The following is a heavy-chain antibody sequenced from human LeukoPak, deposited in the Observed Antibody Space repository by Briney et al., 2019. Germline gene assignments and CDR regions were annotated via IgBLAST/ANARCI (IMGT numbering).Heavy chain of an antibody. CDR2: IYYSGST. D-gene: IGHD4-17*01. CDR3: ARESDYGDYMLGTSDSFNI. V-gene: IGHV4-31*03. J-gene: IGHJ3*02. Sequence: PSETLSLTCTVSGGSISSGGYYWSWNRQHQGQGLVWNVYIYYSGSTYYNPSLKSRVTISVDTSKNHFSLKLSSVTAADTALYYCARESDYGDYMLGTSDSFNIWGQATMVTVSS. CDR1: GGSISSGGYY.